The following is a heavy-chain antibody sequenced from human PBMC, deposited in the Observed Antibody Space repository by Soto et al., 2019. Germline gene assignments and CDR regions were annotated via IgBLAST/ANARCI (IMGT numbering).Heavy chain of an antibody. V-gene: IGHV4-31*03. CDR3: ARAVITIFGVVIIGSENGAFDI. Sequence: QVQLQESGPGLVKPSQTLSLTCTVSGGSISSGGYYWSWIRQHPGKGLEWIGYIYYSGSTYYNPSLQRRVTISVDTSKKQFSLKLSSVTAADTAVYYCARAVITIFGVVIIGSENGAFDIWGQGTMVTVSS. CDR2: IYYSGST. D-gene: IGHD3-3*01. CDR1: GGSISSGGYY. J-gene: IGHJ3*02.